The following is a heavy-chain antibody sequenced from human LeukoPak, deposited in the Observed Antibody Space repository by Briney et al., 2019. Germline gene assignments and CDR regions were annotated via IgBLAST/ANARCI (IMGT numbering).Heavy chain of an antibody. CDR2: ISYDGSNT. Sequence: PGGSLRLSCAASGFTFSTYAMHWVRQAPGKGLEWVAVISYDGSNTYSADSVKGRFTISRDNSKNTLFLQMNSLRAEDTAVYYCARDVETSGRYGYSGYRGQGSLVTVSS. J-gene: IGHJ4*02. CDR1: GFTFSTYA. D-gene: IGHD6-19*01. V-gene: IGHV3-30-3*01. CDR3: ARDVETSGRYGYSGY.